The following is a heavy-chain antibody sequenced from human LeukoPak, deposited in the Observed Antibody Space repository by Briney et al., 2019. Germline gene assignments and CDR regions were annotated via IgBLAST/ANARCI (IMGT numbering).Heavy chain of an antibody. CDR3: AKDLKGWIAVAGLPDY. V-gene: IGHV3-48*03. D-gene: IGHD6-19*01. CDR1: GFTFSSYE. J-gene: IGHJ4*02. Sequence: GGSLRLSCAASGFTFSSYEMNWVRQAPGKGLEWVSYISSSGSTIYYADSVKGRFTISRDNAKNALFLQMNSLRAEDTALYYCAKDLKGWIAVAGLPDYWGQGTLVTVSS. CDR2: ISSSGSTI.